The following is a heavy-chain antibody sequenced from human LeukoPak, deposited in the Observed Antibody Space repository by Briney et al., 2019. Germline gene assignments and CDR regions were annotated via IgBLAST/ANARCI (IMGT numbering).Heavy chain of an antibody. CDR1: GFTFSSYW. CDR2: IKQDGSEK. Sequence: GGSLRLSCAASGFTFSSYWMSWVRQAPGKGLEWVANIKQDGSEKYYVDSVKGRFTISRDNAKNSLYLQMNSLRAEDTDVYYCASTRYCSSTSCYEVYFQHWGQGTLVTVSS. D-gene: IGHD2-2*01. CDR3: ASTRYCSSTSCYEVYFQH. J-gene: IGHJ1*01. V-gene: IGHV3-7*03.